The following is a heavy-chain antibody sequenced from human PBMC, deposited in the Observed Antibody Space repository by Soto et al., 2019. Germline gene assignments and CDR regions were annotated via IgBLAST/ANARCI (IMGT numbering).Heavy chain of an antibody. Sequence: GASVKVSCKASGGTFSSYAISWVRQAPGQGLEWMGGIIPIFGTANYAQKFQGRVTITADESTSTAYMELSSLRSEDTAVYYCARDYSSSSFGSGPTVFDPWGQGTLVTVYS. V-gene: IGHV1-69*13. CDR3: ARDYSSSSFGSGPTVFDP. CDR2: IIPIFGTA. J-gene: IGHJ5*02. CDR1: GGTFSSYA. D-gene: IGHD6-6*01.